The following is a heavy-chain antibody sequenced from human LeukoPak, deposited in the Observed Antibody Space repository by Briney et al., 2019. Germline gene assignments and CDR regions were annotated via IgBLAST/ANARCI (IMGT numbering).Heavy chain of an antibody. D-gene: IGHD6-13*01. Sequence: SETLSLTCTVSGGSIRSYYWSWIRQPPGKGLEWIGYIYTSWSTNYNPSLNSRVTIAVDTSKNQFSLKLSSVTAADTSVYYCATESDIAAADTRGGTYYYYYYMDVWGKGTTVTVSS. V-gene: IGHV4-4*09. J-gene: IGHJ6*03. CDR1: GGSIRSYY. CDR2: IYTSWST. CDR3: ATESDIAAADTRGGTYYYYYYMDV.